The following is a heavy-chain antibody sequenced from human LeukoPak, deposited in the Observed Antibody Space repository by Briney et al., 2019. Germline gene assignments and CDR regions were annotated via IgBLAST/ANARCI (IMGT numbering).Heavy chain of an antibody. CDR2: INHSGSP. J-gene: IGHJ6*03. D-gene: IGHD1-20*01. CDR1: GGSFSGYY. Sequence: PSETLSLTCAVYGGSFSGYYWSWIRQPPGKGLECIGEINHSGSPNYNPSLKSRVTISVDTSKRQFSLKLSSVTAADTAVYYCAREVKSLTGAGNYYYFYYMDVWGKGTTVTVSS. V-gene: IGHV4-34*01. CDR3: AREVKSLTGAGNYYYFYYMDV.